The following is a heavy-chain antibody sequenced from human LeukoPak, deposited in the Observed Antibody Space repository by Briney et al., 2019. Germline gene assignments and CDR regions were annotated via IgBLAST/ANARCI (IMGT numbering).Heavy chain of an antibody. CDR2: INPNSGGT. V-gene: IGHV1-2*02. Sequence: GASVKVSCKASGYTFTGYYIHWVRQAPGQGLEWMGWINPNSGGTNYAQKFQGRVTMTRDTSISTAYMELSRLRSDDTAVYYCARDGVGYYDSSGYYYFQHWGQGTLVTVSS. CDR3: ARDGVGYYDSSGYYYFQH. J-gene: IGHJ1*01. D-gene: IGHD3-22*01. CDR1: GYTFTGYY.